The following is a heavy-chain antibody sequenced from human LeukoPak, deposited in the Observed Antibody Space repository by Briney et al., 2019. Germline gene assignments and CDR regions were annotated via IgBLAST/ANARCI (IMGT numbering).Heavy chain of an antibody. Sequence: GGSLRLSCAASGFTFDDYAMHWVRQAPGKGLEWVSGISWNSGSIGYADSVKGRFTISRDNAKNSLYLQMNSLRAEDTALYYCAKDFYGGDDSGSYYTSYLLGYWGQGTLVTVSS. D-gene: IGHD3-10*01. CDR1: GFTFDDYA. V-gene: IGHV3-9*01. CDR3: AKDFYGGDDSGSYYTSYLLGY. CDR2: ISWNSGSI. J-gene: IGHJ4*02.